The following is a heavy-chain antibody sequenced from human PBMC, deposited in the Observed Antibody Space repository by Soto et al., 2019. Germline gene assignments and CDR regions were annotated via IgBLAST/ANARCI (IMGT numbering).Heavy chain of an antibody. CDR3: ASQPGGGGY. D-gene: IGHD3-10*01. CDR1: GFTVSNNY. Sequence: EVQLVESGGGLIQPGGSLRLSCAVSGFTVSNNYMSWVRQAPGKGLEGVSVIYSGGYTAYGDSVKGRFTISRDNSKKHQLFKINSLGAGDPGFFSWASQPGGGGYWGQGTLVTVSS. V-gene: IGHV3-53*01. CDR2: IYSGGYT. J-gene: IGHJ4*02.